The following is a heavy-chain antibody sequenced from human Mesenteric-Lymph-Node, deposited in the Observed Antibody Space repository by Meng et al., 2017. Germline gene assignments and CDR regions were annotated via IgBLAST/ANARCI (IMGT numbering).Heavy chain of an antibody. Sequence: GESLKISCAASGFTFSSYAMHWVRQASGKGLEWVGRIRTRPNNYATEYGASVKGRFTISRDNSKNTLYLQMNSLRAEDTAVYYCAKDFMKCSGSCYSLVSDYWGRGTLVTVSS. CDR1: GFTFSSYA. CDR3: AKDFMKCSGSCYSLVSDY. CDR2: IRTRPNNYAT. V-gene: IGHV3-73*01. D-gene: IGHD2-15*01. J-gene: IGHJ4*02.